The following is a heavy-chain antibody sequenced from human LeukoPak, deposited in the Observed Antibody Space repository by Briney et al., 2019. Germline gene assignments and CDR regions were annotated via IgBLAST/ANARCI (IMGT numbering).Heavy chain of an antibody. CDR1: GYTFTGYY. CDR3: ARGTWIQLWPGPFFDY. J-gene: IGHJ4*02. Sequence: GASVKVSCKASGYTFTGYYMHWVRQAPGQGLEWMGWINPNSGGTNYAQKFQGRVTMTRDTSISTAYMELSRLRSDDTAVYYCARGTWIQLWPGPFFDYWGQGTLVTVSS. V-gene: IGHV1-2*02. D-gene: IGHD5-18*01. CDR2: INPNSGGT.